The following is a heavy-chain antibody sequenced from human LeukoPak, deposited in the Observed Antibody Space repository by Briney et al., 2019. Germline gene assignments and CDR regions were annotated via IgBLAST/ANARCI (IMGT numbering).Heavy chain of an antibody. D-gene: IGHD2-21*01. CDR3: ARDFGGGGYLFGLAY. J-gene: IGHJ4*02. CDR2: INPSGGST. V-gene: IGHV1-46*01. CDR1: GYTFTSYY. Sequence: ASVKVSCKASGYTFTSYYMHWVRQAPGQGLEWMGIINPSGGSTSYAQKFQGRVTMTRDMSTSAVYMELSSLRSEDTAVYYCARDFGGGGYLFGLAYWGQGTLVTVSS.